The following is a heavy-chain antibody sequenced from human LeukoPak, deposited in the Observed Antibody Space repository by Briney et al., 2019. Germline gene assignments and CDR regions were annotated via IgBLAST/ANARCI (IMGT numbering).Heavy chain of an antibody. V-gene: IGHV3-48*03. CDR1: GFTFSSYE. CDR3: AKDLYYYGSGSYSEFDY. CDR2: ISSSGSTI. Sequence: QPGGSLRLSCAASGFTFSSYEMNWVRQAPGKGLEWVSYISSSGSTIYYADSVKGRFTISRDNSKNTLYLQMNSLRAEDTAVYYCAKDLYYYGSGSYSEFDYWGQGTLVTVSS. J-gene: IGHJ4*02. D-gene: IGHD3-10*01.